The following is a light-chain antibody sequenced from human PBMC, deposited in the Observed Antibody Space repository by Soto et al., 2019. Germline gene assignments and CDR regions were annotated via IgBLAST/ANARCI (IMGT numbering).Light chain of an antibody. CDR1: QSVSSSY. V-gene: IGKV3-20*01. J-gene: IGKJ3*01. Sequence: EIVLTQSPGTLSLSPGQRATLSGRASQSVSSSYLAWYQQKPGQAPRLLIKGASSRATGIPDRFSGSGSGTDFTLTISSLEPEDFAVYFCQQYGSSPRFTFGPGTKVELK. CDR2: GAS. CDR3: QQYGSSPRFT.